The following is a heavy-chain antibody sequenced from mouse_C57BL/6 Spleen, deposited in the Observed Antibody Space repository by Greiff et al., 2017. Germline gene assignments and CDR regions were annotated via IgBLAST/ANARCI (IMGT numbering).Heavy chain of an antibody. V-gene: IGHV14-4*01. CDR2: IEPENGAT. J-gene: IGHJ2*01. Sequence: VQLQQSGAELVRPGASVTLSCTASGFNIKDDYMHWVKQRPEQGLEWIGWIEPENGATEYASKFQGKATITADTSANTAYLQLSSLTSEDTAVYYCTTLLRLDYWGQGTTLTVSS. D-gene: IGHD1-1*01. CDR1: GFNIKDDY. CDR3: TTLLRLDY.